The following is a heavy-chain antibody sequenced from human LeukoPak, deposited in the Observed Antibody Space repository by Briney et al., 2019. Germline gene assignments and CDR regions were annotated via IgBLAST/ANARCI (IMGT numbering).Heavy chain of an antibody. Sequence: PGGSLRLSCAASGFTFSSYGMHWVRQAPGKGLEWVAVISYDGSNKYYADSVKGRFTISRDNSKNTLYLQMNSLRAEDTAVYYCAKGGVLGYCSSTSCYYMDVWGKGTTVTVSS. D-gene: IGHD2-2*01. CDR3: AKGGVLGYCSSTSCYYMDV. CDR1: GFTFSSYG. CDR2: ISYDGSNK. V-gene: IGHV3-30*18. J-gene: IGHJ6*03.